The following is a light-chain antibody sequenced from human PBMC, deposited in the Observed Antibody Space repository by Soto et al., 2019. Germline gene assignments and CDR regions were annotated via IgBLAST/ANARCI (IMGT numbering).Light chain of an antibody. V-gene: IGKV3-15*01. J-gene: IGKJ3*01. CDR3: QQYNDWPPIT. CDR1: QSVSTD. CDR2: GAS. Sequence: VMTQSPPTLSVSPGERATLSCRASQSVSTDLAWHQQKPGQAPRLLIYGASTRATDVPARFSGGGSGTEFTLTISSLHSEDVAIYYCQQYNDWPPITFGPGTKVDIK.